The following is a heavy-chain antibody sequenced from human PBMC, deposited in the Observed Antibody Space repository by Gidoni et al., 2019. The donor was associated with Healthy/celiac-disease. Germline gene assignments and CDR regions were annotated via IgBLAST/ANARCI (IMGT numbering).Heavy chain of an antibody. Sequence: QVQLQESGPGLVKPSQTLSLTCTVSGGSISSGDYYWSWIRQPPGKGLEWIGYIYYSGSTYYNPSLKSRVTISVDTSKNQFSLKLSSVTAADTAVYYCARASSDYEDKYYFDYWGQGTLVTVSS. CDR1: GGSISSGDYY. V-gene: IGHV4-30-4*01. CDR2: IYYSGST. J-gene: IGHJ4*02. D-gene: IGHD5-12*01. CDR3: ARASSDYEDKYYFDY.